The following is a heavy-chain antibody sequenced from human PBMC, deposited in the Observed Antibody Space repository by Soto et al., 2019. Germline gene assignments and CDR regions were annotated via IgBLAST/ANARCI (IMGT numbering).Heavy chain of an antibody. CDR2: IIPIFGTA. CDR1: GGTFSSYA. CDR3: ARFSFSYGSGTLPDYYYYGMDV. J-gene: IGHJ6*02. D-gene: IGHD3-10*01. Sequence: SVKVSCKASGGTFSSYAISWVRQAPGQGLEWMGGIIPIFGTANYAQKIQGRVKITADESTSTAYLGLSSLRSEDPAVYYCARFSFSYGSGTLPDYYYYGMDVWGQGTRVTVPS. V-gene: IGHV1-69*13.